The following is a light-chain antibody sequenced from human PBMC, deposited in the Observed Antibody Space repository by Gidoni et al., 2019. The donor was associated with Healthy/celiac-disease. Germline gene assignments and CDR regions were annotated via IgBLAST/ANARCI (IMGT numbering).Light chain of an antibody. Sequence: EIVMTQSPATLSVSPGESATLSCRASQSVTSNLAWYQQKPGQAPRLLIYGASIRATGIPARFSGSGSGTEFTLTISILQSEDFAVYYCQQYNNWPWTFGQGTKVEIK. J-gene: IGKJ1*01. CDR2: GAS. V-gene: IGKV3D-15*03. CDR3: QQYNNWPWT. CDR1: QSVTSN.